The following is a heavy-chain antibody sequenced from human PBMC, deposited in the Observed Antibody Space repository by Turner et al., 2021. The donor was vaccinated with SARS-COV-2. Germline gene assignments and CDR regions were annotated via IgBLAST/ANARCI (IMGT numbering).Heavy chain of an antibody. D-gene: IGHD2-21*01. CDR3: ARHIVVAIFDY. Sequence: QITLKESGPPLVKPTQTLTLTCTFSGFSLSTSGVGVGWIRQPPGKALEWLALIYWDDDKRYSPSLKSRLTITKDTSKNQVVLTMTNMDPVDTATYYCARHIVVAIFDYWGQGTLVTVSS. CDR1: GFSLSTSGVG. CDR2: IYWDDDK. V-gene: IGHV2-5*02. J-gene: IGHJ4*02.